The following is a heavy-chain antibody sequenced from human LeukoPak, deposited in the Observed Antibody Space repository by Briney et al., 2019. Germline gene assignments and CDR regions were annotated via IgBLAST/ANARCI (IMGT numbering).Heavy chain of an antibody. CDR3: AKTGGDGYNWPYYFDY. CDR1: GFTFDDYA. D-gene: IGHD5-24*01. J-gene: IGHJ4*02. Sequence: GGSLRLSCAASGFTFDDYAMHWVRQAPGKGLEWVSGISWNSGSIGYADSVKGRFTISRDNAKNSLYLQMNSPRAEDTTLYYCAKTGGDGYNWPYYFDYWGQGTLVTVSS. V-gene: IGHV3-9*01. CDR2: ISWNSGSI.